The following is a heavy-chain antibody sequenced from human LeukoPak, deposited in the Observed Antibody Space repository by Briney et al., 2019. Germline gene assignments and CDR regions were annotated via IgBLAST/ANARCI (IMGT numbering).Heavy chain of an antibody. CDR3: ARRVSDDYYYYYMDV. V-gene: IGHV1-18*04. Sequence: ASVKVSCKASGYTFTGYYMHWVRQAPGQGLEWMGWISAYNGNTNYAQKLQGRVTMTTDTSTSTAYMELRSLRSDDTAVYYCARRVSDDYYYYYMDVWGKGTTVTVSS. D-gene: IGHD2-8*01. CDR2: ISAYNGNT. J-gene: IGHJ6*03. CDR1: GYTFTGYY.